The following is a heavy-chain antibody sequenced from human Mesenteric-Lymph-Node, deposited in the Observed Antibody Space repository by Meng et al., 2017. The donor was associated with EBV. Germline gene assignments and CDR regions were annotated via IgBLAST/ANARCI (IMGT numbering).Heavy chain of an antibody. Sequence: QVQLVESGGXXXXPXXSLXVSCAASGFTFSDYYMSWIRQAPGKGLEWVSYISGSGTTIYYIDSVKGRFTISRDNAKNSLYLQMDSLRAEDTAVYYCARDSWSNGPLDHGDSFDWVDPRGQGTLVTVSS. CDR2: ISGSGTTI. V-gene: IGHV3-11*01. J-gene: IGHJ5*02. CDR1: GFTFSDYY. CDR3: ARDSWSNGPLDHGDSFDWVDP. D-gene: IGHD4-17*01.